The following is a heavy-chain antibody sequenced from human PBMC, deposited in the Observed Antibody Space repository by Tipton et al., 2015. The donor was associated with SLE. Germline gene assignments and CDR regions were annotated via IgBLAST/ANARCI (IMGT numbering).Heavy chain of an antibody. Sequence: TPSLTCTVSGGSISRYYWGWIRQPAGKGLEWIGRIYTGGNTKYNPSLAGRVTLSVDASKDQFSLRLTSVTAADTAVYYCVVCSPSSCSYFDYWGQGRLVTVSS. D-gene: IGHD2-2*01. J-gene: IGHJ4*02. V-gene: IGHV4-4*07. CDR3: VVCSPSSCSYFDY. CDR1: GGSISRYY. CDR2: IYTGGNT.